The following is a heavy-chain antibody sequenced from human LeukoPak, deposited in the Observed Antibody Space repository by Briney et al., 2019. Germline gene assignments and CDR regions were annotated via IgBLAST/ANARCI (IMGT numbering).Heavy chain of an antibody. D-gene: IGHD4-11*01. V-gene: IGHV3-48*04. CDR2: ISPAGKTI. CDR1: SITFSDDS. J-gene: IGHJ4*02. Sequence: TGGSLRLSCAASSITFSDDSMNCVRQAPGGGLEWVAYISPAGKTIKYAASVQGRFIIYRDNAKKSLYLHMKTLRAEATAVYSCARDPYYSTHLDFLGQGTLVTVSS. CDR3: ARDPYYSTHLDF.